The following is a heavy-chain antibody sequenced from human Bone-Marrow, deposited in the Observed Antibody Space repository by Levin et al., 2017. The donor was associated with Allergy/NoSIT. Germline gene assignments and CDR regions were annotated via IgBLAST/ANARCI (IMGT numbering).Heavy chain of an antibody. V-gene: IGHV3-30*18. CDR3: AKDLFANVSSWYISGS. CDR1: GFTFSSYG. CDR2: ISYDGSNK. Sequence: GGSLRLSCAASGFTFSSYGIHWVRQAPGKGLEWVAIISYDGSNKYYVDSVKGRFTISRDNSKNTLYLQMNSLRADDTAVYYCAKDLFANVSSWYISGSWGQGTLVTVSS. J-gene: IGHJ4*02. D-gene: IGHD6-13*01.